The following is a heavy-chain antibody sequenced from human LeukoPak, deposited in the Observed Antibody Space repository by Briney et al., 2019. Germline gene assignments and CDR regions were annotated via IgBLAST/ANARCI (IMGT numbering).Heavy chain of an antibody. CDR2: ISSRGSTI. Sequence: GGSLRLSCAASGFTFSSYEMNWVRQAPGKGLEWVSYISSRGSTIYYADSVKGRFTISGDNAKNSLYLQMNSLRAEDTAVYYCARTSAAGMLDYWGQGTLVTVSS. CDR1: GFTFSSYE. CDR3: ARTSAAGMLDY. D-gene: IGHD6-13*01. J-gene: IGHJ4*02. V-gene: IGHV3-48*03.